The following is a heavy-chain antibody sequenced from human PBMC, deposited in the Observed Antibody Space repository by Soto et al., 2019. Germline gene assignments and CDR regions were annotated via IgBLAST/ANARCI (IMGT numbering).Heavy chain of an antibody. J-gene: IGHJ4*02. CDR1: GYTFTNYP. D-gene: IGHD6-19*01. V-gene: IGHV1-18*04. Sequence: QVQLVQSGAEVKKPGASVKVSCKASGYTFTNYPITWVRQAPGQGLEWMGWINTYNQNTMYAQKFQGRVTMTTDTSTRTSYLELGSLRSDDTAVYYCGRESSGSGWSFDFWGQGSLVTVSS. CDR3: GRESSGSGWSFDF. CDR2: INTYNQNT.